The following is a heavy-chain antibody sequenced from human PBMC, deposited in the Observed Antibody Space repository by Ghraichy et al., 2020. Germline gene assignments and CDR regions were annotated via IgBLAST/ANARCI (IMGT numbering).Heavy chain of an antibody. CDR3: ASGPFVHYYMDA. J-gene: IGHJ6*03. D-gene: IGHD3-16*01. CDR1: GGSISDNSHY. V-gene: IGHV4-39*01. Sequence: SQTLSLTCNVSGGSISDNSHYWAWIRQPPGKGLEWIGSMYHSGSGYYNPSLRGRVTISVDTSKKQVSLRLNSVTAADTAVYYCASGPFVHYYMDAWGKGTTVTVSS. CDR2: MYHSGSG.